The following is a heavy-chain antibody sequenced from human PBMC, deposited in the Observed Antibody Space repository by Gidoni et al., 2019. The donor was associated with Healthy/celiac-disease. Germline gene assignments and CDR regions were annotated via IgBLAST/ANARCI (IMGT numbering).Heavy chain of an antibody. V-gene: IGHV3-23*04. Sequence: EVMLVEPAAGLVQPGGCLRPSCASCVFTISSYAMSWVHQAPWKGLECVSAVSGSGGSTYYADSVKGRFTISRDNSKKTLYLQMNSLRAEDTAVYYCAKPDYYGSGADAFDIWGQGTMVTVSS. J-gene: IGHJ3*02. CDR2: VSGSGGST. D-gene: IGHD3-10*01. CDR3: AKPDYYGSGADAFDI. CDR1: VFTISSYA.